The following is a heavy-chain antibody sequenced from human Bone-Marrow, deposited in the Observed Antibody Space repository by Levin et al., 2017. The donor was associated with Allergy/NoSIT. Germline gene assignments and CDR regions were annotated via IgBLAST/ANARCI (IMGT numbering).Heavy chain of an antibody. V-gene: IGHV1-2*06. CDR3: AVDSLSGSYYLGAFDI. CDR1: GYTFTAYY. D-gene: IGHD1-26*01. CDR2: ISPNIGDT. J-gene: IGHJ3*02. Sequence: VASVKVSCKASGYTFTAYYIHWVRQAPGQGLEWMGRISPNIGDTNYAQKFQGRVTMTTDTSINTAYMELNRLTSDDTAVYYCAVDSLSGSYYLGAFDIWGQGTMVSVSS.